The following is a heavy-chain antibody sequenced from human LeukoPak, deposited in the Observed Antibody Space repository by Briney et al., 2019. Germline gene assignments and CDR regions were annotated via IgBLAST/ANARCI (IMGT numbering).Heavy chain of an antibody. V-gene: IGHV3-48*03. D-gene: IGHD2-8*01. Sequence: PGGSLRLSCAASGFTLRSYEMNWVRQAPGRGLEWVSYISSSGTTVYYADSVKGRFTISRDNAKNTLYLQMNSLRAEDTAVYYCASGHCTNGVCYPPGKYWGQGTLVTVSS. J-gene: IGHJ4*02. CDR3: ASGHCTNGVCYPPGKY. CDR2: ISSSGTTV. CDR1: GFTLRSYE.